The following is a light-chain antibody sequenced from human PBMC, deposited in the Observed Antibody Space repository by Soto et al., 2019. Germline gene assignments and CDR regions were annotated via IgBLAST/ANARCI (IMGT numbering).Light chain of an antibody. CDR2: GAS. CDR1: QSVSSSY. V-gene: IGKV3-20*01. J-gene: IGKJ1*01. CDR3: QQYGSSPTWT. Sequence: EIVLTQSPGNLSLSPGERATLSCRTSQSVSSSYLACYQQKPGQAPRLIFCGASSRATGIPDRFCGSGSGTDFTLTISRLETEDFAAYYCQQYGSSPTWTFGQGTKVDIK.